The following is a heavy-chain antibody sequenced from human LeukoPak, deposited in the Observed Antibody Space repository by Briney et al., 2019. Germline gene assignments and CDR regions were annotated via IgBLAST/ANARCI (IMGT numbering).Heavy chain of an antibody. CDR2: VYTSGST. CDR1: GGSISSGSYY. Sequence: PSQTLSLTCTVSGGSISSGSYYWSWIRQPAGKGLEWIGRVYTSGSTNYNPSLKSRVTISVDTSKNQFSLRLSSVTAADTAVYYCAREGSSGPFDYWGQGTLVTVSS. V-gene: IGHV4-61*02. J-gene: IGHJ4*02. CDR3: AREGSSGPFDY. D-gene: IGHD3-22*01.